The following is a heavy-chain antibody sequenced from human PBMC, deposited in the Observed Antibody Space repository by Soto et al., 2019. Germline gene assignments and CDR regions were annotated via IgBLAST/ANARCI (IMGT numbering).Heavy chain of an antibody. J-gene: IGHJ4*02. CDR3: ARDTGDGTFDF. D-gene: IGHD7-27*01. Sequence: LSLTCTVSGGSISSSSYYWGWIRQPPGKGLEWIGSIYYSGSTYYNPSLKSRVTISVDTSKNQFSLKLSSVTAADTAVYYCARDTGDGTFDFWGQGTLVTVSS. CDR2: IYYSGST. V-gene: IGHV4-39*02. CDR1: GGSISSSSYY.